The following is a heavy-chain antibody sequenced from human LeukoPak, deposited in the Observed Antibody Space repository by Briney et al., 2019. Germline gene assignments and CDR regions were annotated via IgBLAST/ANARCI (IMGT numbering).Heavy chain of an antibody. CDR2: IYHSGST. J-gene: IGHJ4*02. CDR3: ARDDLSIAVAGTLG. V-gene: IGHV4-38-2*02. CDR1: GYSISSGYY. Sequence: PSETLSLTCTVSGYSISSGYYWGWIRQPPGKGLEWIGSIYHSGSTYYNPSLKSRVTISVDTSKNQFSLKLSSVTAADTAVYYCARDDLSIAVAGTLGWGQGTLVTVSS. D-gene: IGHD6-19*01.